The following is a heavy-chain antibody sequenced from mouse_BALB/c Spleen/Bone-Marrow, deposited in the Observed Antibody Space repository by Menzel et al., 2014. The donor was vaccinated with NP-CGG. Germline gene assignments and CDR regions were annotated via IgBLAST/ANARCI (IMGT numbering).Heavy chain of an antibody. D-gene: IGHD2-14*01. CDR3: ARGDYRYDGFAY. Sequence: LVESGAELVRPGTSVEVSCKASGYAFTNYLIDWVKQRPGQGLEWIGVINPGSGGTNYNEKFKGKATLTADKSSSTAYMQLSSLTSDDSAVYFCARGDYRYDGFAYWGQGTLVTVPA. CDR2: INPGSGGT. V-gene: IGHV1-54*01. CDR1: GYAFTNYL. J-gene: IGHJ3*01.